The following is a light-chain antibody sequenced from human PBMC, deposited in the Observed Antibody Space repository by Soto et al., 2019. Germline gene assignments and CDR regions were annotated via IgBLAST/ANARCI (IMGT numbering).Light chain of an antibody. V-gene: IGKV3D-15*01. CDR1: PSVTNF. Sequence: DIVLTQSPATLSLSPGERATLSCRASPSVTNFLAWYQQKPGQAPRLLIYGAFNRATGIPARFSDSGSGTEFTLTISRLKTEDFATYYCQQYNSYPETFGQGTKVDIK. CDR3: QQYNSYPET. CDR2: GAF. J-gene: IGKJ1*01.